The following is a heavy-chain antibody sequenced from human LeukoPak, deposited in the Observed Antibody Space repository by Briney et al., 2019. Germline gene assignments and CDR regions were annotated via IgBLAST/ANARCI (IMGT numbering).Heavy chain of an antibody. D-gene: IGHD3-9*01. J-gene: IGHJ4*02. CDR2: IIPIFGTA. Sequence: SVKVSCKASGGTFSSYAISWVRQAPGQGLEWMGGIIPIFGTANYAQKFQGRVTITADESTSTAYMELSSLRSEDTAFYYCATAYDILTGYSLFDYWGQGTLVTVSS. V-gene: IGHV1-69*13. CDR3: ATAYDILTGYSLFDY. CDR1: GGTFSSYA.